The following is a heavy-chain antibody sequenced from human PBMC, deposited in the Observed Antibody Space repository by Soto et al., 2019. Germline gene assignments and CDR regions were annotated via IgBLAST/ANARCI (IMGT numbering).Heavy chain of an antibody. J-gene: IGHJ5*02. CDR3: ARDRDYYGSGSPVYWFDT. D-gene: IGHD3-10*01. CDR1: GYTFTSYY. CDR2: INPSGGST. Sequence: ASVKVSCKASGYTFTSYYMHWVRQAPGQGLEWMGIINPSGGSTSYAQKYQGRVTMTRDTSTSTVYMELSSLRSEDTAVYYCARDRDYYGSGSPVYWFDTWGQGTLVTVSS. V-gene: IGHV1-46*01.